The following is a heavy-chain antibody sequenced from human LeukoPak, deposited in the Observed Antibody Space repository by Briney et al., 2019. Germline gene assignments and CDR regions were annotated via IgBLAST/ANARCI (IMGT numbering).Heavy chain of an antibody. Sequence: SETLSLTCTVSGGSISSYYWSWIRQPAGKGLEWIGRIYTSGSTDYNPSLKSRVTMSVDTSKNQFSLKLSSVTAADTAVYYCARVDLRAAYFDYWGQGTLVTVSS. D-gene: IGHD2-15*01. V-gene: IGHV4-4*07. CDR1: GGSISSYY. CDR3: ARVDLRAAYFDY. CDR2: IYTSGST. J-gene: IGHJ4*02.